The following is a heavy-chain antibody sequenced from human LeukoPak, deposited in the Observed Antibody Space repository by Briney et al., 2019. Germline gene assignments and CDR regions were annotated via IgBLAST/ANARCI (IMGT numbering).Heavy chain of an antibody. CDR2: ISSSSSTI. CDR3: AKWNRQPLVKGWFDS. Sequence: SGGSLRLSCAASGFTFSSYGMTWVRQAPGKGLEWVSYISSSSSTIYYADSVKGRFTISRDNAKNPLYLQMNSLTFEDTALYFCAKWNRQPLVKGWFDSWGQGTLVTVS. J-gene: IGHJ5*01. CDR1: GFTFSSYG. D-gene: IGHD6-13*01. V-gene: IGHV3-48*01.